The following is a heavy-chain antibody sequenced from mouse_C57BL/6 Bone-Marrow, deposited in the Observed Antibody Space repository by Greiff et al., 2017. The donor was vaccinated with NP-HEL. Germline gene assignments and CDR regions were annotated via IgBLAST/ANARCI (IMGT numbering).Heavy chain of an antibody. D-gene: IGHD2-1*01. V-gene: IGHV14-4*01. CDR2: IDPENGDT. CDR3: ARGGNYLYWYFDV. J-gene: IGHJ1*03. Sequence: VQLQQSGAELVRPGASVKLSCTASGFNIKDDYMHWVKQRPEQGLEWIGWIDPENGDTEYTSKFQGKATITADTSSNTAYLQLSSLTSEDTAVYYCARGGNYLYWYFDVWGTGTTVTVSS. CDR1: GFNIKDDY.